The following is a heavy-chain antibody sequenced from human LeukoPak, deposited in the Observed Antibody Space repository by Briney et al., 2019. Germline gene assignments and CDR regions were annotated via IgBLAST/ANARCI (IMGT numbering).Heavy chain of an antibody. CDR1: GFTFSSYG. CDR3: AKGVLAYCSGGSCYDVHY. CDR2: IWYDGSNK. J-gene: IGHJ4*02. Sequence: GGSLRLSCAASGFTFSSYGMHWVRQAPGKGLEWVAVIWYDGSNKYYADSVKGRFTISRDNSKNTLYLQMNSLRAEDTAVYYCAKGVLAYCSGGSCYDVHYWGQGTLVTVSS. D-gene: IGHD2-15*01. V-gene: IGHV3-33*06.